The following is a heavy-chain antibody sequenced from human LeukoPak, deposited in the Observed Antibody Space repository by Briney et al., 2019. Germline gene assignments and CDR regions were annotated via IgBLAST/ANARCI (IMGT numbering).Heavy chain of an antibody. V-gene: IGHV4-31*03. J-gene: IGHJ4*02. D-gene: IGHD6-19*01. CDR2: SSYSGST. CDR3: AREGSDWVFDY. CDR1: GGSLSSGTYY. Sequence: SQTLSLTCTVSGGSLSSGTYYWSWIRQRPGKGLEWIGCSSYSGSTYYNPSLKSRFTISVDTSKNQFSLNLISVTAADTAVYYCAREGSDWVFDYWGQGTLVTVSS.